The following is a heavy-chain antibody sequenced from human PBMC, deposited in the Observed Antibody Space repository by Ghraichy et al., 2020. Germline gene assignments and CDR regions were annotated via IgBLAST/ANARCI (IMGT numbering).Heavy chain of an antibody. CDR1: GFTFSSYA. J-gene: IGHJ3*02. CDR3: AKRSCSGGNCYSGVGAFDI. CDR2: ISSNGGTT. D-gene: IGHD2-15*01. Sequence: GGSLRLSCAASGFTFSSYAMSWVRQAPGKGLEWVSAISSNGGTTFYADSVKGRFTISKDSSKNTLYLQMNSLRAEDTAVYYCAKRSCSGGNCYSGVGAFDIWGQGTMVTVSS. V-gene: IGHV3-23*01.